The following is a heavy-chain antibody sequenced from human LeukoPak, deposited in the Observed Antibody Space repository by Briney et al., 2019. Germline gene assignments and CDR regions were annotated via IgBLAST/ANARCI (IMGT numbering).Heavy chain of an antibody. CDR3: ARDLVVVVPAAILYYGMDV. Sequence: GGSLRLSCAAPGFTFSSYSMNWVRQAPGKGLEWVSSISSSSSYIYYADSVKGRFTISRDNAKNSLYLQMNSLRAEDTAVYYCARDLVVVVPAAILYYGMDVWGQGTTVTVSS. CDR2: ISSSSSYI. D-gene: IGHD2-2*02. J-gene: IGHJ6*02. CDR1: GFTFSSYS. V-gene: IGHV3-21*01.